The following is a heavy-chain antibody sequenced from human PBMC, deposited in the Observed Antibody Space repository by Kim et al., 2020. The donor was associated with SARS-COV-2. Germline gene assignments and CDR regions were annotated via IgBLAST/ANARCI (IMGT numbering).Heavy chain of an antibody. V-gene: IGHV3-23*01. D-gene: IGHD1-1*01. CDR2: ISSNSGAI. J-gene: IGHJ4*02. CDR1: GLTFSSHA. Sequence: GGSLRLSCAASGLTFSSHAMSWVRQAPGKGLEWVSAISSNSGAIFYTDSVKGRFTTSRDNSKNTLYLQMSSLRAEDTAVYYCAKDSGTTRINYFDYWGQG. CDR3: AKDSGTTRINYFDY.